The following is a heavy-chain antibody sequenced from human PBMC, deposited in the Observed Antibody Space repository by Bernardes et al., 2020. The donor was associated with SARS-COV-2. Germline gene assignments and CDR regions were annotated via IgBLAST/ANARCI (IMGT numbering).Heavy chain of an antibody. CDR3: AREISPYYRNTRFDP. D-gene: IGHD1-26*01. CDR1: GGSISSSHYY. J-gene: IGHJ5*02. V-gene: IGHV4-39*01. CDR2: IYYSGST. Sequence: SETLSLTCTVSGGSISSSHYYWGWIRQPPGKGLEWIGSIYYSGSTYYNPSLKSRVTISVDTSKNQFSLKLSSVTSADTAVYYCAREISPYYRNTRFDPWGQGTLVSVSS.